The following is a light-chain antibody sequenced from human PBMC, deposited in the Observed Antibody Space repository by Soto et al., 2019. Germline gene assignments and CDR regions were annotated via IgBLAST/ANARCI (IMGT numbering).Light chain of an antibody. J-gene: IGKJ5*01. CDR2: LGS. Sequence: DIVMTQSPLSLPVTPGEPASISCRSSQSLLHSNGYNYLDWYLQKPGQSPQLLICLGSNRASGVPDRFSGSGSGTDFTLKSSRVEAEDVGLYYCMQALQTPVTFGQGTRLEIK. CDR3: MQALQTPVT. CDR1: QSLLHSNGYNY. V-gene: IGKV2-28*01.